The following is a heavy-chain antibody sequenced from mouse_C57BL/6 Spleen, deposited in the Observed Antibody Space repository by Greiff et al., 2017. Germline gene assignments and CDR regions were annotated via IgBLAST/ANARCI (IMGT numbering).Heavy chain of an antibody. V-gene: IGHV1-61*01. CDR2: IYPSDSET. D-gene: IGHD1-2*01. J-gene: IGHJ3*01. CDR3: AREGLLRPFAY. Sequence: QVQLKQPGAELVRPGSSVKLSCKASGYTFTSYWMDWVKQRPGQGLEWIGNIYPSDSETHYNQKFKDKATLTVDKSSSTAYMQLSSLTSEDSAVYYCAREGLLRPFAYWVQGTLVTVSA. CDR1: GYTFTSYW.